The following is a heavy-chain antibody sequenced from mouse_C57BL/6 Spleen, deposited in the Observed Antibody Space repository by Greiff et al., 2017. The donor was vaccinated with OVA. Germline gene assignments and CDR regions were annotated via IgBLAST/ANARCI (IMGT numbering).Heavy chain of an antibody. CDR2: IDPSDSYT. CDR1: GYTFTSYW. J-gene: IGHJ2*01. CDR3: ARGPPITTVVATPLDY. Sequence: QVQLKQPGAELVKPGASVKLSCKASGYTFTSYWMQWVKQRPGQGLEWIGEIDPSDSYTNYNQKFKGKATLTVDTSSSTAYMQLSSLTSEDSAVYYCARGPPITTVVATPLDYWGQGTTLTVSS. V-gene: IGHV1-50*01. D-gene: IGHD1-1*01.